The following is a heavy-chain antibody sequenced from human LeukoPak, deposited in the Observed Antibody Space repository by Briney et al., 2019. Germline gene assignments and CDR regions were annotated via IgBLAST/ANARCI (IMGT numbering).Heavy chain of an antibody. V-gene: IGHV3-7*01. J-gene: IGHJ4*02. CDR1: GFSFSIYW. CDR2: IKPDGSQK. CDR3: ARDSGSFFVDF. Sequence: PGGSLRLSCAASGFSFSIYWMTWVRQAPGKGLEWVANIKPDGSQKYCVDSVKGRFTISRDNAKNSLYLQMNSLRAEDTAVYYCARDSGSFFVDFWGQGTLVTVSS. D-gene: IGHD1-26*01.